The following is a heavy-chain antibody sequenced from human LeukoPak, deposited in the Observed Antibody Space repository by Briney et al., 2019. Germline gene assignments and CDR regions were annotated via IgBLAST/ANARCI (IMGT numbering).Heavy chain of an antibody. V-gene: IGHV1-2*06. CDR2: INPNSGGT. D-gene: IGHD2-15*01. CDR3: AMGIVVVVAATDPRRAFDI. J-gene: IGHJ3*02. CDR1: GYTFTGYY. Sequence: ASVKVSCKASGYTFTGYYMHWVRQAPGQGLEWMGRINPNSGGTNYAQKFQGRVTMTRDTSISTAYMELSRLRSDDTAVYYCAMGIVVVVAATDPRRAFDIWGQGTMVTASS.